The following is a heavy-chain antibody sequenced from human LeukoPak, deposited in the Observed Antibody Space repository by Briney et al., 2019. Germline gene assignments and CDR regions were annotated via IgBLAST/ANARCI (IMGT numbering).Heavy chain of an antibody. D-gene: IGHD3-9*01. J-gene: IGHJ4*02. CDR3: ARVGDILTGYPHFDY. V-gene: IGHV4-38-2*01. CDR1: GYSISSGYY. CDR2: MYHSGST. Sequence: SSETLSLTCAVSGYSISSGYYWGWIRQPPGRGLEWIGSMYHSGSTYYNPSLKSRVTISVDTSKNRFSLKLSPVTAADTAVYYCARVGDILTGYPHFDYWGQGTLVTVSS.